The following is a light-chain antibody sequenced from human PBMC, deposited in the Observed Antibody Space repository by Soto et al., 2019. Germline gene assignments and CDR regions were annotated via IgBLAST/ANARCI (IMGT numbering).Light chain of an antibody. CDR3: QQRSNWIT. CDR1: QSVSSY. CDR2: DAS. V-gene: IGKV3-11*01. Sequence: EIVLTQSPATLSLSPGERATLSCRASQSVSSYLAWYQQKPGQAPRLLIYDASNRATGIPARFSGSGSGTEFTLTISNLEPEDFAVYYCQQRSNWITFGQGTKVDIK. J-gene: IGKJ1*01.